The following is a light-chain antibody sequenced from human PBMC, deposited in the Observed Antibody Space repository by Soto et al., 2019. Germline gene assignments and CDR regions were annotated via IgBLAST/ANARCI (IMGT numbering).Light chain of an antibody. CDR2: EVS. V-gene: IGLV2-14*01. CDR3: TSYTIKTTYV. J-gene: IGLJ1*01. Sequence: QSALTQPASVSGSPGQSITISCTGTSVDVGGYNYVSWYQHHPGKAPKLLIFEVSNRPSGISDRFSGSKSGITATLTISGLQAEDEAAYYCTSYTIKTTYVFGTGAKLTVL. CDR1: SVDVGGYNY.